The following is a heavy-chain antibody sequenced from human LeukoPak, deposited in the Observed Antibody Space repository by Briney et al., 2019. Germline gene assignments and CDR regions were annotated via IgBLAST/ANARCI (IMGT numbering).Heavy chain of an antibody. CDR3: AIIVVVPAAHQRDYMDV. D-gene: IGHD2-2*01. CDR2: ISSRSSYI. Sequence: PGGSLRLSCAASGFTFSSYSMNWVRQAPGKGLEWGSSISSRSSYIYYADSVKGRFPISRDNAKTSLYLQMNSLRAEDTAVYYCAIIVVVPAAHQRDYMDVWGKGTTVTISS. J-gene: IGHJ6*03. V-gene: IGHV3-21*01. CDR1: GFTFSSYS.